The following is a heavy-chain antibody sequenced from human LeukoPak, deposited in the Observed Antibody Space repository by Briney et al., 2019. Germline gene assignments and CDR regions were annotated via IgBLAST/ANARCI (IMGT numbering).Heavy chain of an antibody. CDR1: GFTFGDYA. V-gene: IGHV3-49*04. CDR3: SRARLVGCCTSTSCYGGSYFDY. D-gene: IGHD2-2*01. J-gene: IGHJ4*02. Sequence: GGSLRLSCTASGFTFGDYAMGWVRQAPGKGLEWVGFIRNRAYGGTTEYAASVKGRFTISRDDSKSIAYLQMNSLKTEDTAVYYCSRARLVGCCTSTSCYGGSYFDYWGQGTLVTVSS. CDR2: IRNRAYGGTT.